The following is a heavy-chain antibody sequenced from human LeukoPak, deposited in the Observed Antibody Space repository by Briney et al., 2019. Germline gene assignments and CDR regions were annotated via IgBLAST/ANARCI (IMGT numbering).Heavy chain of an antibody. V-gene: IGHV4-61*02. D-gene: IGHD3-16*02. CDR2: IYTSGRT. CDR3: ARARVIPASFDD. CDR1: GVSITFDSYS. Sequence: PSETLCLSCTASGVSITFDSYSWTWMPQPAGKGLEWIGRIYTSGRTFYNPSLKSRVTISMDTSMNQFSLRPNSVTAADTAVYYCARARVIPASFDDWGQGALVTVSS. J-gene: IGHJ4*02.